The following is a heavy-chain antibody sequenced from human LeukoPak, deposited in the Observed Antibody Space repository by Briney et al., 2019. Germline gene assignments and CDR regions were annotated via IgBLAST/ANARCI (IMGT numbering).Heavy chain of an antibody. CDR3: ARDLLAVAGDYYYYYMDV. V-gene: IGHV4-59*01. Sequence: PSETLSLTCTVSGGSISSYYWSWIRQPPGKGLEWIGYIYYSGSTNYNPSLMSRVTISVDTSKNQFSLKLSSVTAADTAVYYCARDLLAVAGDYYYYYMDVWGKGTTVTISS. CDR2: IYYSGST. CDR1: GGSISSYY. J-gene: IGHJ6*03. D-gene: IGHD6-19*01.